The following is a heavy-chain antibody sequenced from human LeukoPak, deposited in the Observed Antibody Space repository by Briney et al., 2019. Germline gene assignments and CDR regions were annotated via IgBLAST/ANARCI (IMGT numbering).Heavy chain of an antibody. V-gene: IGHV1-3*04. D-gene: IGHD5-12*01. CDR3: AREDIVATRVPDY. Sequence: ASVKVSCTASGYTFTTYPIHWVRQAPGQRLEWMGWSNTGNAYTEFSQKFQGRVTITTDTSASAIYMELSSLRSEDTAVYYCAREDIVATRVPDYWGQGTLVTVSS. CDR1: GYTFTTYP. J-gene: IGHJ4*02. CDR2: SNTGNAYT.